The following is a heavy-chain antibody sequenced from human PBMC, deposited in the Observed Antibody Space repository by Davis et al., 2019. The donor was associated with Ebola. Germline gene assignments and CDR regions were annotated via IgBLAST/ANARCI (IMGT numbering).Heavy chain of an antibody. V-gene: IGHV3-7*03. J-gene: IGHJ4*02. CDR2: IKPDGSAR. CDR1: GFTFTSYW. Sequence: PGGSLRLSCAASGFTFTSYWMTWVRQPPGKGLEWVAHIKPDGSARYYVDSVKGRFTISRDNAKNSLYLQMNSLRAEDTAVYYCARAPYGQYAYYWGQGTLVTVSS. D-gene: IGHD4-17*01. CDR3: ARAPYGQYAYY.